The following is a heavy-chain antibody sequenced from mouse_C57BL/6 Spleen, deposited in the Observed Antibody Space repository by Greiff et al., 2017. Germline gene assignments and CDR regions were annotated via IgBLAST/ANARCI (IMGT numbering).Heavy chain of an antibody. J-gene: IGHJ1*03. Sequence: QVQLQQPGAELVRPGTSVKLSCKASGYTFTSYWMPWVKPRPGQGLEWIGVIDPSDSYTNYNQKFKGKATLTVDTSSSTAYMQLSSLTSEDSAVYYCARVSGDGYLDVWGTGTTVTVSS. CDR1: GYTFTSYW. D-gene: IGHD3-3*01. CDR3: ARVSGDGYLDV. CDR2: IDPSDSYT. V-gene: IGHV1-59*01.